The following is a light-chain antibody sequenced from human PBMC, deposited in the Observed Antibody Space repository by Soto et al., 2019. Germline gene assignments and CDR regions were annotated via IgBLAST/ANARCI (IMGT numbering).Light chain of an antibody. CDR1: NSNIGRNP. CDR3: AAWDDRLSAYV. Sequence: QSALTQPPSASGTPGQRVAISCSGSNSNIGRNPVNWYQQLPGTAPKLLIYSENQRPSGVPDRFSGSKSGTSASLAISGLQSEDEADYYCAAWDDRLSAYVFGTGTKVTVL. V-gene: IGLV1-44*01. J-gene: IGLJ1*01. CDR2: SEN.